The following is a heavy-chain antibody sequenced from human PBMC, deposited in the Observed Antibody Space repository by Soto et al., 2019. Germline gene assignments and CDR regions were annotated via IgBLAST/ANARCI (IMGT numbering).Heavy chain of an antibody. CDR3: TTDQLSIAARWYYYGMDV. CDR2: ISDSGGST. Sequence: GGSLRLSCAASGLTFNSYAMSWARQAPGKGLEWVAAISDSGGSTYYADSVKGRFTISRDDSKNTLYLQMNSLKTEDTAVYYCTTDQLSIAARWYYYGMDVWGQGTTVTVSS. V-gene: IGHV3-23*01. CDR1: GLTFNSYA. D-gene: IGHD6-6*01. J-gene: IGHJ6*02.